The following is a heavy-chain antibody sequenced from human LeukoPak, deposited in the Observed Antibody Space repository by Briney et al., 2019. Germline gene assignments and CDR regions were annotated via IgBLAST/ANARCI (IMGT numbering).Heavy chain of an antibody. V-gene: IGHV4-34*01. CDR1: GGSFSGYY. J-gene: IGHJ4*02. CDR2: INHSGST. D-gene: IGHD3-3*02. Sequence: SETLSLTCAVYGGSFSGYYWSWIRQPPGKGLEWIGEINHSGSTNYNPSLKSRVTISVDTSKNQFSLKLSSVTAADTAVYYCARIAFSDFDFWGQGTLVTVTS. CDR3: ARIAFSDFDF.